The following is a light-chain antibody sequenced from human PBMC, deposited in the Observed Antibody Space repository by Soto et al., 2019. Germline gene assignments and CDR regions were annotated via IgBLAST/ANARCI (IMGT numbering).Light chain of an antibody. CDR3: FSFTTTSTHV. Sequence: QSALTQPASLSGSPGQSITISCTGTSSDIGAYDYVSLFQQHPGKAPKLKISEVNNRPSGVSNRFSGSKSGNTAYLTISGLQVEDEAAYFCFSFTTTSTHVFGTGTKVTVL. CDR2: EVN. CDR1: SSDIGAYDY. V-gene: IGLV2-14*01. J-gene: IGLJ1*01.